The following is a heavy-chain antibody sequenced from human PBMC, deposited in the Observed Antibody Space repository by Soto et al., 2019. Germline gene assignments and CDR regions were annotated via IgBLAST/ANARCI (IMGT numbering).Heavy chain of an antibody. CDR2: INNDGSVQ. CDR3: ARAPYSNVWYRFHX. V-gene: IGHV3-7*03. D-gene: IGHD4-4*01. J-gene: IGHJ5*02. CDR1: GFTFSGCW. Sequence: PGGSLRLSFEASGFTFSGCWMSWVRQAPGKGLEWVSYINNDGSVQYYVDSVKVRLTISRDKAKKQLYLQMNGLRAEDTALYYCARAPYSNVWYRFHXWGQGTLVTVSX.